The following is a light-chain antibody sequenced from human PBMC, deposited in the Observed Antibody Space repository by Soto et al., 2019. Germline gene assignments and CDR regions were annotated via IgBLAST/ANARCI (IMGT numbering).Light chain of an antibody. CDR2: AAS. Sequence: EIALTQSPGTLSLSPGERATLSCRASHSVTADYLAWYQQKPGQAPRLLIYAASIGATGIPDRFSGSGSGTDFTLTISRLEPEDSAVYYCLQYGIPLWTFGQGTKV. CDR3: LQYGIPLWT. J-gene: IGKJ1*01. CDR1: HSVTADY. V-gene: IGKV3-20*01.